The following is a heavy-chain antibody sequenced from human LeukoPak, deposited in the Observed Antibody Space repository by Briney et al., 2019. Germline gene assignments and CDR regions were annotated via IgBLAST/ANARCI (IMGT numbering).Heavy chain of an antibody. Sequence: ASVKVSCKASGYTFTSYYMHWVRQAPGQGLEWMGIINPSGGSTSYAQKFQGRVTMTRDTSTSTVYMELSSLKASDTAMYYCARLHAVVPTDWGQGTLVTVSS. J-gene: IGHJ4*02. V-gene: IGHV1-46*01. D-gene: IGHD2-2*01. CDR2: INPSGGST. CDR3: ARLHAVVPTD. CDR1: GYTFTSYY.